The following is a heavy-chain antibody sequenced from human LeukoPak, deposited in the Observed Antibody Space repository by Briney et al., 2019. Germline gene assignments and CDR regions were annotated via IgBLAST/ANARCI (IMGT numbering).Heavy chain of an antibody. J-gene: IGHJ6*02. V-gene: IGHV4-59*01. Sequence: SETLSLTCAVSGDTITYYYWSWIRQSPGKGLEWIGYIYYNGSTNYNPALKSRVTISVDTSKNQFSLKLSSVTAADTAVYYCAARPTTVRYYYYYGMDVWGQGTTVTVSS. CDR3: AARPTTVRYYYYYGMDV. D-gene: IGHD4-17*01. CDR1: GDTITYYY. CDR2: IYYNGST.